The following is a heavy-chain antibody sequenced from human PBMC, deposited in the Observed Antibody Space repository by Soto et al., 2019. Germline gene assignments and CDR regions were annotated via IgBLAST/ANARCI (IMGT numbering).Heavy chain of an antibody. D-gene: IGHD3-22*01. V-gene: IGHV4-31*03. CDR1: GGSISSGGYY. CDR3: ARETNYDSSGYYAFDI. Sequence: SETLSLTCTVPGGSISSGGYYWSWIRQHPGKGLEWIGYIYYSGSTYYNPSLKSRVTISVDTSKNQFSLKLSSVTAADTAVYYCARETNYDSSGYYAFDIWGQGTMVTVSS. J-gene: IGHJ3*02. CDR2: IYYSGST.